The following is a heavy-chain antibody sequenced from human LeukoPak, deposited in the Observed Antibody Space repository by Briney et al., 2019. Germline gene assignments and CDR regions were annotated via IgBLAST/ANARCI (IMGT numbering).Heavy chain of an antibody. CDR3: ARPNYYESDRYWHDF. D-gene: IGHD3-22*01. Sequence: GGSLRLSCVVSGFTFSTRSMTWVRQAPGKGLEWVANINGPGDEKHYLDSVRGRFTISRDNAKNSLYLQMNSLRPEDTAVYYCARPNYYESDRYWHDFWGQGTLVTVSS. J-gene: IGHJ4*02. V-gene: IGHV3-7*01. CDR1: GFTFSTRS. CDR2: INGPGDEK.